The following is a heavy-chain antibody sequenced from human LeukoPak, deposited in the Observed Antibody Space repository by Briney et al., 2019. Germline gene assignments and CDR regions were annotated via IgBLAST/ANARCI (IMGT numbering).Heavy chain of an antibody. D-gene: IGHD2-2*01. CDR3: ARGYCSSTSCYVFWFYP. J-gene: IGHJ5*02. CDR1: GGSFSGYY. Sequence: SETLSLTCAVYGGSFSGYYWSWIRQPPGKGLEWIGEINHSGSTNYNPSLKSRVTISVDTSKNQFSLKLSSVTAADTAVYYCARGYCSSTSCYVFWFYPGGQGTLVTVSS. CDR2: INHSGST. V-gene: IGHV4-34*01.